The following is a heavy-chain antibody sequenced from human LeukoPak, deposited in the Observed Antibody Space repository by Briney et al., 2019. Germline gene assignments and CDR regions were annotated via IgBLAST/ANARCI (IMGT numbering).Heavy chain of an antibody. V-gene: IGHV4-59*08. Sequence: SETLSLTCTVSGGSISSYYWSWIRQPPGKGLEWIGYIYYSGNTNHNPSLKSRVTISLDTSKNQFSLKLSSVTAADTAVYYCARHYDTSGYWFYFDHWGQGTLLTVSS. CDR3: ARHYDTSGYWFYFDH. CDR1: GGSISSYY. CDR2: IYYSGNT. J-gene: IGHJ4*02. D-gene: IGHD3-22*01.